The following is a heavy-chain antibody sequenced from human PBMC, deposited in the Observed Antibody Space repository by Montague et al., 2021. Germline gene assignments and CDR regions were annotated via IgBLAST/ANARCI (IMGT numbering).Heavy chain of an antibody. V-gene: IGHV3-74*01. CDR1: GFSFSSYW. J-gene: IGHJ3*02. D-gene: IGHD6-13*01. CDR3: ARNLASAAPGAFDI. CDR2: ITLDGSST. Sequence: SLRLSCAASGFSFSSYWMHWARQAPGKGLLWASCITLDGSSTTFADSVKGRFTTSRDNAKATLYLQMNSLRVEDTAVYYCARNLASAAPGAFDIWGQGTMVTVSS.